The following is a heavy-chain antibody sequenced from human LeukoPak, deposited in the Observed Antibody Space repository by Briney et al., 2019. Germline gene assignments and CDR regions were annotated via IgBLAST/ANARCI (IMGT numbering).Heavy chain of an antibody. D-gene: IGHD1-1*01. J-gene: IGHJ4*02. CDR3: ARALTTLTYEGY. CDR1: GFTFSSYA. V-gene: IGHV3-21*01. CDR2: ISGSNSYI. Sequence: KSGGSLRLSCAASGFTFSSYAMSWVRQAPGKGLEWVSSISGSNSYIFYADSVKGRFTVSRDNAKDSLYLQMNSLRAEDTAVYYCARALTTLTYEGYWGQGTLVTVSS.